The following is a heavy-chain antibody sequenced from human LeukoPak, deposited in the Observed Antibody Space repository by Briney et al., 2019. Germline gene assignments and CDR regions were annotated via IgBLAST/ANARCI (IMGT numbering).Heavy chain of an antibody. CDR2: IRWDRGSI. J-gene: IGHJ1*01. D-gene: IGHD4-17*01. CDR3: ARVITVYNDYEEVAEYFQH. Sequence: SLRPPFSAPGFTLDDYSMHWGRETPGKGLGWGSGIRWDRGSIGYADSVKGRFTISRDNAKNSLYLQMNSLRAEDTAVYYCARVITVYNDYEEVAEYFQHWGQGTLVIVSS. CDR1: GFTLDDYS. V-gene: IGHV3-9*01.